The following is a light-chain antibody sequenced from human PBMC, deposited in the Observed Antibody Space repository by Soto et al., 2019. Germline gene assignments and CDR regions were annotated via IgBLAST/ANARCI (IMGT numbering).Light chain of an antibody. J-gene: IGLJ1*01. CDR3: QSYDISLSGSV. V-gene: IGLV1-40*01. CDR2: DNN. CDR1: SSNIGAGYD. Sequence: QSVLTQPPSVSGAPGQRVTISCTGSSSNIGAGYDVHWYQQLPGTAPKLLIYDNNNRPSGVPDRFSGSKSGTSASLAITGLQAEDEADYYCQSYDISLSGSVFGTGTKVTVL.